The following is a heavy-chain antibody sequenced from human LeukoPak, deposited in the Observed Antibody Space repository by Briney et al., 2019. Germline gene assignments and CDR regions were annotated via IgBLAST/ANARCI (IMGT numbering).Heavy chain of an antibody. D-gene: IGHD3-10*01. J-gene: IGHJ5*02. Sequence: ASVKVSCKASGYTFTSYGISWVRQAPGRGLEWMGWISAYNGNTNYAQELQGRVTMTTDTSTSTAYMELRSLRSDDTAVYYCARPPHDYYGSGSSNWFDPWGQGTLVTVSS. V-gene: IGHV1-18*01. CDR3: ARPPHDYYGSGSSNWFDP. CDR1: GYTFTSYG. CDR2: ISAYNGNT.